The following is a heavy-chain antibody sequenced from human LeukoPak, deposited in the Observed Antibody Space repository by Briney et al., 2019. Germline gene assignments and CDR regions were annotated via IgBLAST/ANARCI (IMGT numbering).Heavy chain of an antibody. V-gene: IGHV3-23*01. Sequence: QPGGSLRLSCAASGFTFSSYAMSWVRQTPGKGLERVSAISGSGDSTYYADSVKGRFTISRDNSKNTLYLQMNSLRAEDTAVYYCAKVGREDSSWYIYYYGMDVWGQGTTVTVSS. CDR3: AKVGREDSSWYIYYYGMDV. CDR2: ISGSGDST. J-gene: IGHJ6*02. D-gene: IGHD6-13*01. CDR1: GFTFSSYA.